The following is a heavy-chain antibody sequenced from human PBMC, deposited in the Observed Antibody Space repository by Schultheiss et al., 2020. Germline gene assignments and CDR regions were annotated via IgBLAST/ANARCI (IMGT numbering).Heavy chain of an antibody. Sequence: GGSLRLSCAASGFTFSSYAMSWVRQAPGKGLEWVSYISSSSSYIYYADSVKGRFTISRDNAKNTLYLQMNSLRAEDTAVYYCARDLGYYGSGSSYQDYWGQGTLVTVSS. CDR2: ISSSSSYI. V-gene: IGHV3-21*05. D-gene: IGHD3-10*01. CDR3: ARDLGYYGSGSSYQDY. CDR1: GFTFSSYA. J-gene: IGHJ4*02.